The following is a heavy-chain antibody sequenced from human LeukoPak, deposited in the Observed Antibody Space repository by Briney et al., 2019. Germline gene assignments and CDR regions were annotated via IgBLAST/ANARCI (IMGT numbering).Heavy chain of an antibody. CDR1: GFTFSSDS. V-gene: IGHV3-48*01. CDR2: ISSSSFTM. CDR3: ARGGSYLSAFDI. Sequence: GGSLRLSCAASGFTFSSDSMNWVRQAPGKGLEWVSYISSSSFTMHYAGSVKGRFTISRDNAKNSLYLQMNSLRAEDTAVYYCARGGSYLSAFDIWGQGTMVTVSS. J-gene: IGHJ3*02. D-gene: IGHD1-26*01.